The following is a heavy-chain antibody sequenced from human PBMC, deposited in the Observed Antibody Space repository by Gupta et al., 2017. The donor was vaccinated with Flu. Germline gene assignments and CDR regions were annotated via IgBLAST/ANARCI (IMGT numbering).Heavy chain of an antibody. CDR2: ISAYNGNT. V-gene: IGHV1-18*01. J-gene: IGHJ4*02. Sequence: APGQGLEWMGWISAYNGNTNYAQKLQGRVTMTTDTSTSTAYMELRSLRSDDTAVYYCARGAQLRYFDWSPEYWGQGTLVTVSS. CDR3: ARGAQLRYFDWSPEY. D-gene: IGHD3-9*01.